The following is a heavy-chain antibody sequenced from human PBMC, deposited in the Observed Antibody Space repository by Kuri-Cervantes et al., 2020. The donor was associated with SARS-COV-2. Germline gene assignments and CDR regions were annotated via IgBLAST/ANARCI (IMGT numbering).Heavy chain of an antibody. V-gene: IGHV4-39*01. CDR2: IYYSGST. CDR1: GGSISSSSYY. J-gene: IGHJ4*02. Sequence: GSLRLSCTVSGGSISSSSYYWGWIRQPPGKGLEWIGSIYYSGSTYYNPSLKSRVTISVDTSKNQFSLKLSSVTAADTAVYYCASGGVVVAFDYWGQGTLVTVSS. CDR3: ASGGVVVAFDY. D-gene: IGHD2-15*01.